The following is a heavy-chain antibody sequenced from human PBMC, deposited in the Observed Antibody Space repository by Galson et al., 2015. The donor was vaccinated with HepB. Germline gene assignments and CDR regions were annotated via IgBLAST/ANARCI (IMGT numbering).Heavy chain of an antibody. Sequence: SLRLSCVASGFAFSSYAMIWFRQAPGKGLEWVSTVTGNGDSTFYSDSVKGRFTVSRDNSKNALYLHMTSLRAEDTATYYCARDERGRKYVAGTTSSPAWWGQGTLVTVSS. CDR3: ARDERGRKYVAGTTSSPAW. J-gene: IGHJ4*02. D-gene: IGHD1-26*01. V-gene: IGHV3-23*01. CDR1: GFAFSSYA. CDR2: VTGNGDST.